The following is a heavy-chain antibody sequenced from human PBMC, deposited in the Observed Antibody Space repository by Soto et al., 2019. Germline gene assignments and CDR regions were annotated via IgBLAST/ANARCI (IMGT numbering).Heavy chain of an antibody. D-gene: IGHD7-27*01. V-gene: IGHV4-34*01. Sequence: QVQLQQWGAGLLKPSETLSLTCAVYGGSFSGYYWNWIRQPPGKGLEWIGEINHSGSTNYNPSLKSRVTISVDTSKNQFSLKLSSATAADTAVYYCARGWGRIFYYWGQGTLVTVSS. CDR2: INHSGST. J-gene: IGHJ4*02. CDR3: ARGWGRIFYY. CDR1: GGSFSGYY.